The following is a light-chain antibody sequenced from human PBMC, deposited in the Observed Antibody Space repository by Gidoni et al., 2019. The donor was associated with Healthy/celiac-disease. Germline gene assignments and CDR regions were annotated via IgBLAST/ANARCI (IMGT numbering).Light chain of an antibody. V-gene: IGKV1-5*03. J-gene: IGKJ5*01. CDR2: TAS. CDR3: QQYNSYSLIT. Sequence: DIQMTQSPSTLSASVGDRVTITCRASQSISSWLAWYQQKPGKAPKLLIYTASSLESGVPSRFSGSGSGTEFTLTISSLQPDDFATYYCQQYNSYSLITFGQGTRLEIK. CDR1: QSISSW.